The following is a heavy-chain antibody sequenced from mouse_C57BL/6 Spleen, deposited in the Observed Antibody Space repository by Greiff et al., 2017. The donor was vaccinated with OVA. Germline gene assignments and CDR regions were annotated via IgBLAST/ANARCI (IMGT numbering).Heavy chain of an antibody. J-gene: IGHJ4*01. V-gene: IGHV1-63*01. D-gene: IGHD2-4*01. CDR1: GYTFTNYW. CDR2: IYPGGGYT. Sequence: VQLQESGAELVRPGTSVKMSCTASGYTFTNYWIGWAKQRPGHGLEWIGDIYPGGGYTTSNEKFKGKATLTADKSSSTAYMQFSSLTSEDSAIYYCARSEGDYDFMDDWGKGTSVTVSS. CDR3: ARSEGDYDFMDD.